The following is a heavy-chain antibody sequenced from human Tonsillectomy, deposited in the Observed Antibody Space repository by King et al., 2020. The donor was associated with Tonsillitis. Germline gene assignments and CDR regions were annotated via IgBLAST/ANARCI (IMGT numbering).Heavy chain of an antibody. J-gene: IGHJ4*02. CDR2: ISGSDANT. CDR3: AKNSGIYDY. D-gene: IGHD1-26*01. CDR1: GFTFSSND. V-gene: IGHV3-23*04. Sequence: EVQLVESGGGLVQPGGSLRLSCAASGFTFSSNDMTWVRQAPGKGLEWLSGISGSDANTYYADSVKGRFTISRDNSKNTLYLQMNSLRVEDTAVYYCAKNSGIYDYWGQGTLVTVSS.